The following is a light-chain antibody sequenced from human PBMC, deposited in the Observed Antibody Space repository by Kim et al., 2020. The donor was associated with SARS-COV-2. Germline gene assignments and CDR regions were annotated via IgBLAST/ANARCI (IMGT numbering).Light chain of an antibody. J-gene: IGLJ2*01. CDR3: QSYDSSLSAVV. Sequence: KVTLSCTGSRSNIGAGYDVHWYQQLPGTAPKLLSYGNSNRPSGVPDRFSGSKSGTSASLAITGLQAEDEADYYCQSYDSSLSAVVFGGGTQLTVL. V-gene: IGLV1-40*01. CDR2: GNS. CDR1: RSNIGAGYD.